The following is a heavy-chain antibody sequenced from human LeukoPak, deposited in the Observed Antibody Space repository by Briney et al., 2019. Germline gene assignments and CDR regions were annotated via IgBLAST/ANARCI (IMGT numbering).Heavy chain of an antibody. CDR2: INPNDGST. V-gene: IGHV1-46*02. CDR1: GYTFNAYH. D-gene: IGHD3-22*01. J-gene: IGHJ4*02. Sequence: ASVKVSCKASGYTFNAYHMHWVRQAPGQGLEWMGIINPNDGSTNYAQRFQGRVTMTRDRSTSTVYMELSSLRSEDTAVYYYARGTQIDSSVYYAGHFDYWGQGTLVTVSS. CDR3: ARGTQIDSSVYYAGHFDY.